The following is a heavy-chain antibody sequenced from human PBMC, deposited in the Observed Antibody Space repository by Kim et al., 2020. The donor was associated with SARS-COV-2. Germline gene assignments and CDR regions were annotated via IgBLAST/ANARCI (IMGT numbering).Heavy chain of an antibody. D-gene: IGHD5-18*01. J-gene: IGHJ4*02. CDR3: VRDLTYNYAY. Sequence: VKRSITISRDNSKSTLYLQMNSLSAEDTAVYYCVRDLTYNYAYWGQGTLVTVSS. V-gene: IGHV3-23*01.